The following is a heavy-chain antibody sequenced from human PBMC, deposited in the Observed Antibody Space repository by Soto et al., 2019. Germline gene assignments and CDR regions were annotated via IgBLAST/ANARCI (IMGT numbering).Heavy chain of an antibody. Sequence: SETLSLTCAVYGGSFSGYYWSWIRQPPVKGLEWIGEINHSGSTNYNPSLKSRVTISVDTAKNQFSLKLSSVTAADTAVYYCARGYGGSGRQSLYYFDYWGQGALVTVSS. CDR1: GGSFSGYY. D-gene: IGHD3-10*01. CDR3: ARGYGGSGRQSLYYFDY. CDR2: INHSGST. J-gene: IGHJ4*02. V-gene: IGHV4-34*01.